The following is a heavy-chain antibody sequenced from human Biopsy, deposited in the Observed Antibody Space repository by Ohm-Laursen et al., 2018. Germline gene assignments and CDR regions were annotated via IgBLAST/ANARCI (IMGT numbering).Heavy chain of an antibody. CDR1: GDSISSYY. D-gene: IGHD3-22*01. J-gene: IGHJ2*01. CDR2: VYYTGST. CDR3: ARDRGYYSDRTVPGYFDL. V-gene: IGHV4-59*01. Sequence: SETLSLTCIVSGDSISSYYWSWIRQPPGKRLEWIGYVYYTGSTDYNPSLQSRVTISVDTSKNHFSLRLRSVTPADTAIYYCARDRGYYSDRTVPGYFDLWGRGTLVTVSS.